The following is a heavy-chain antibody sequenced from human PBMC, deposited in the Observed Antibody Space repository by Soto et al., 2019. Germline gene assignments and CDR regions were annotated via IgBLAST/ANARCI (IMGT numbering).Heavy chain of an antibody. CDR1: GGSFSCYY. CDR2: INHSGST. V-gene: IGHV4-34*01. J-gene: IGHJ4*02. Sequence: SETLSLTCAVYGGSFSCYYWSWIRQPPGKGLEWIGEINHSGSTNYNPSLKSRVTISVDTSKNQFSLKLSSVTAADTAVYHCATGDLNAFDYWGQGTLVTVSS. CDR3: ATGDLNAFDY.